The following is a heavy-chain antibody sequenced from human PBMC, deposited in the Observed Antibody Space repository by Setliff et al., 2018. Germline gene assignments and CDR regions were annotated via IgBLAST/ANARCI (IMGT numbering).Heavy chain of an antibody. CDR3: ATNPRKGRSGGYYYDEPYYFYMDV. Sequence: GGSLRLSCAASGFTFSTYSINWVRQAPGKGLEWIAYISSRSNTIYYADSVKGRFTISRDNAKNSLYLQLNSLRAEDTAVYYCATNPRKGRSGGYYYDEPYYFYMDVWGKGTTVTVSS. D-gene: IGHD3-22*01. CDR1: GFTFSTYS. J-gene: IGHJ6*03. V-gene: IGHV3-48*01. CDR2: ISSRSNTI.